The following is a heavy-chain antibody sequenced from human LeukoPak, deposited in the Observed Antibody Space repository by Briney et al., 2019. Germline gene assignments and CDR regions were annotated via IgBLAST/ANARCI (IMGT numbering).Heavy chain of an antibody. V-gene: IGHV4-34*01. CDR3: ARGTYSGSYYYYYYYMDV. J-gene: IGHJ6*03. D-gene: IGHD1-26*01. Sequence: PSETLSLTCAVYGGYFSGYYWSWIRQPPGKGLEWIGEINHSGSTNYNPSLKSRVTISVDTSKNQFSLKLSSVTAADTAVYYCARGTYSGSYYYYYYYMDVWGKGTTVTVSS. CDR1: GGYFSGYY. CDR2: INHSGST.